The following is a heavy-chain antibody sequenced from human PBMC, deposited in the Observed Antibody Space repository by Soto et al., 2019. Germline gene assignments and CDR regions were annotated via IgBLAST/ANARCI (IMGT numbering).Heavy chain of an antibody. Sequence: GASVKVSCKASGYTFTSYYLHWVRQAPGQGLEWMGRINPSGGDTNYPQKFQGRVTMVRDTSTSTVYMELSSLRSEDTAVYYCARFVCGGDCYLDYWGQGTLVTVSS. CDR2: INPSGGDT. J-gene: IGHJ4*02. CDR3: ARFVCGGDCYLDY. CDR1: GYTFTSYY. D-gene: IGHD2-21*01. V-gene: IGHV1-46*03.